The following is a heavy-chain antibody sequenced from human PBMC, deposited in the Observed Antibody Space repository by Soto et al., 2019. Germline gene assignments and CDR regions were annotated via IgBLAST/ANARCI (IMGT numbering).Heavy chain of an antibody. CDR2: ISGSGGST. V-gene: IGHV3-23*01. CDR3: AKDSGPDYGDYYAFDI. Sequence: GGSLRLSCAASGFTFSSYAMSWVRQAPGKGLEWVSAISGSGGSTYYADSVKGRFTISRDNSKNTLYLQMNSLRAEDTAVYYCAKDSGPDYGDYYAFDIWGQGTMVTVSS. J-gene: IGHJ3*02. CDR1: GFTFSSYA. D-gene: IGHD4-17*01.